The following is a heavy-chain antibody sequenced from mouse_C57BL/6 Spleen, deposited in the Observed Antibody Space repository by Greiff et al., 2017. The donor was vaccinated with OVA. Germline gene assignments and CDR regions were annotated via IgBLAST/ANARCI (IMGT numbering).Heavy chain of an antibody. J-gene: IGHJ2*01. D-gene: IGHD1-1*01. CDR2: IYPGSGST. CDR3: ARSHGSYYFDY. V-gene: IGHV1-55*01. CDR1: GYTFTRYW. Sequence: QVQLQQPGAELVKPGASVKMSCTASGYTFTRYWITWVKQRPGQGLEWIGDIYPGSGSTNYNEKFKSKATMTVDTSSSTAYMQLSSLTSADSAVYYCARSHGSYYFDYWGQGTTLTVSS.